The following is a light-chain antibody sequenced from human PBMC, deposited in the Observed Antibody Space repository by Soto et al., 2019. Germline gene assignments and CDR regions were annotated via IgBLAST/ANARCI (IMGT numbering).Light chain of an antibody. J-gene: IGLJ3*02. CDR1: SRDIGSNND. Sequence: QSALTQPASVSGSPGQSITISCTGSSRDIGSNNDVSWIQQRPAKAPTLIIYEVSNRPTGVSTPFSGSKSGNTASLTISRLLPEDEAEYYCSSYTTTTRLFGGGTKLTVL. V-gene: IGLV2-14*01. CDR2: EVS. CDR3: SSYTTTTRL.